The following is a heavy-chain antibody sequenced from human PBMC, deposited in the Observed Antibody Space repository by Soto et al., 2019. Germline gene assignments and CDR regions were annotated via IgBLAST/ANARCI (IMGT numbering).Heavy chain of an antibody. CDR1: GYTFTSYG. CDR3: ARDPGYCSGDNCLFDP. V-gene: IGHV1-18*01. CDR2: ISAYNGYT. Sequence: ASVKVSCKASGYTFTSYGISWVRQAPGQGLEWMGWISAYNGYTNYVQKLQDRVTMTTDTSTSTAYMEPRSLSSDDTAMYYCARDPGYCSGDNCLFDPWGQGTLVTVSS. D-gene: IGHD2-15*01. J-gene: IGHJ5*02.